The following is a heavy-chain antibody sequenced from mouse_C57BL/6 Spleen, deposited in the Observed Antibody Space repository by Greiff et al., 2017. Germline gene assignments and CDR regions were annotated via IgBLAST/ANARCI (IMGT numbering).Heavy chain of an antibody. CDR1: GYTFTDYN. CDR2: INPNNGGT. V-gene: IGHV1-22*01. CDR3: ASGFYYEDAMDY. J-gene: IGHJ4*01. D-gene: IGHD1-1*01. Sequence: EVQLQQSGPELVKPGASVKMSCKASGYTFTDYNMHWVKQSHGKSLEWIGYINPNNGGTSYNQKFKGKATLTVNKSSSTAYMELRSLTSEDSAVYYCASGFYYEDAMDYWGQGTSVTVSS.